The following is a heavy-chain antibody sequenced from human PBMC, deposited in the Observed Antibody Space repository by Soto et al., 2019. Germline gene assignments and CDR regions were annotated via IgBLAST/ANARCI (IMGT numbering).Heavy chain of an antibody. D-gene: IGHD2-15*01. CDR3: ARGPGGPDGPGDY. CDR2: INAGNGNT. V-gene: IGHV1-3*01. J-gene: IGHJ4*02. Sequence: QVQLVQSGAEVKKPGASVKVSCKASGYTFTSYAMHWVRQAPGQRLEWMGWINAGNGNTKYSQKFQGRVTITRDRSASTAYVELSSRRSEDTAVYYCARGPGGPDGPGDYWGQGTLVTVSS. CDR1: GYTFTSYA.